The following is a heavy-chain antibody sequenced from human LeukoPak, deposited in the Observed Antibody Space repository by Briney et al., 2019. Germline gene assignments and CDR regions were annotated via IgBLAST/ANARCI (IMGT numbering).Heavy chain of an antibody. J-gene: IGHJ4*02. V-gene: IGHV4-59*08. Sequence: SETLSLTCTVSGGSISNYYWSWIRQPPGKGLEWIGYIYHSGSTNYNPSLKSRVTISVDTSKNQFSLKLTSVTAADTAVYYCARHSGPYRSFDYWGQGTLVTVSS. CDR3: ARHSGPYRSFDY. CDR1: GGSISNYY. CDR2: IYHSGST. D-gene: IGHD3-10*01.